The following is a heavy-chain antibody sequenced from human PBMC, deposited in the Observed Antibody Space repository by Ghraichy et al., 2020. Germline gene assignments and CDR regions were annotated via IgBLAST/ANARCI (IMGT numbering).Heavy chain of an antibody. J-gene: IGHJ6*03. D-gene: IGHD3-3*02. CDR2: VYHSGNT. Sequence: GSLSLTCTVSGGSFSSSSYYWGWIRQPPGKGLEWVGSVYHSGNTYYNPSLKSRVAISVDTSRSQFSLKVESVTAADTAVYYCVKHFSDYHKFYYMDVWGNGTTVTVSS. CDR1: GGSFSSSSYY. V-gene: IGHV4-39*01. CDR3: VKHFSDYHKFYYMDV.